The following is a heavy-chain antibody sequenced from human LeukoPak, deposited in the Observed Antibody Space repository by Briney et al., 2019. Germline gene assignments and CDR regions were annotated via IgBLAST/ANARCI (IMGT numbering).Heavy chain of an antibody. Sequence: GGSLRVSCAASGFTFSSYAMSWVRQAPGKGLEWVSVISGSGGGIYYADSVKGRFTISRDNSKNTLYLQMNSLRAEDTAVYYCAKAFSGYDNFDYWGQGTLVTVSS. J-gene: IGHJ4*02. CDR1: GFTFSSYA. D-gene: IGHD5-12*01. CDR3: AKAFSGYDNFDY. CDR2: ISGSGGGI. V-gene: IGHV3-23*01.